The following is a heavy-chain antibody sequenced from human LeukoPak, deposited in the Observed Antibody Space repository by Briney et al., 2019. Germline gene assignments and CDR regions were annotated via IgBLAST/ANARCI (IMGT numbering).Heavy chain of an antibody. D-gene: IGHD6-19*01. CDR3: ARDRRGVMSSGWSGAFDY. CDR2: INPNSGGT. J-gene: IGHJ4*02. CDR1: GYTFTGYY. V-gene: IGHV1-2*02. Sequence: EASVKVSCKASGYTFTGYYMHWVRQAPGQGLEWMGWINPNSGGTNYAQKFQGRVTMTRNTSISTAYMELRSLRSDDTAVYYCARDRRGVMSSGWSGAFDYWGQGTLVTVSS.